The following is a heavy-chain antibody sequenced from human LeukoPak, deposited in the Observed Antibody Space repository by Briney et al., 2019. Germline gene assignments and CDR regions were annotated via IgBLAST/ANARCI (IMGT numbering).Heavy chain of an antibody. CDR2: INPNSGGT. V-gene: IGHV1-2*02. Sequence: GASVKVSCKASGYTFTRYYMHWVRQAPGQGLEWMGWINPNSGGTNYAQKFQGRVTMTRDTSISTAYMELSRLRSDDTAVYYCATTDERSPTHYYYYMDVWGKGTTVTVSS. CDR3: ATTDERSPTHYYYYMDV. J-gene: IGHJ6*03. D-gene: IGHD5-24*01. CDR1: GYTFTRYY.